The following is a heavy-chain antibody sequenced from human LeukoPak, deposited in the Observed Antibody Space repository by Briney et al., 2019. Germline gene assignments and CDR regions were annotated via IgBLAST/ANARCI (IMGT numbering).Heavy chain of an antibody. Sequence: GGSLRLSCAASGFTFSSYAMHWVRQAPGKGLEYVSAISSNGGSTYYANSVKGRFTISRDNSKNTLYLQMGSLRAEDMAVYYCARESGGDYGDYGGFDYWGQGTLVTVSS. V-gene: IGHV3-64*01. J-gene: IGHJ4*02. CDR3: ARESGGDYGDYGGFDY. CDR2: ISSNGGST. CDR1: GFTFSSYA. D-gene: IGHD4-17*01.